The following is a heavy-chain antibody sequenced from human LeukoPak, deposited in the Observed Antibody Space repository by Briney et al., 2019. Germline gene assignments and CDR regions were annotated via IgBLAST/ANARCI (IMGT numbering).Heavy chain of an antibody. Sequence: GGSLRLSCAASGFTFSSYAMSWVRQAPGKGLEWVSTASGSGDYTYYADSVKGRFTISRDNSRNTLYLQMNSLRAEDTAVYYCARGGYYYDSSGYYAMGYWGQGTLVTASS. D-gene: IGHD3-22*01. CDR2: ASGSGDYT. CDR1: GFTFSSYA. V-gene: IGHV3-23*01. J-gene: IGHJ4*02. CDR3: ARGGYYYDSSGYYAMGY.